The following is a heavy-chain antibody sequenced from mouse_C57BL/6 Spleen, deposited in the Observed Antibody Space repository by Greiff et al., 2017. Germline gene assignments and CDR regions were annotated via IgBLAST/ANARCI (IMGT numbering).Heavy chain of an antibody. J-gene: IGHJ2*01. CDR2: ISSGGSYT. CDR1: GFTFSSYG. Sequence: DVQLVESGGDLVKPGGSLKLSCAASGFTFSSYGMSWVRQTPDKRLEWVATISSGGSYTYYPDSVKGRFTISRDNAKNTLYLQMRSLKSEDTAMYYCARHMLGDFDYWGQGTTLTVSS. D-gene: IGHD4-1*01. V-gene: IGHV5-6*01. CDR3: ARHMLGDFDY.